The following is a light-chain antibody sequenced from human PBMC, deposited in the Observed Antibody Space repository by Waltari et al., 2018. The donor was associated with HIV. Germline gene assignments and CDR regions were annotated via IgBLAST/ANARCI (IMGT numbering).Light chain of an antibody. CDR1: SSDVGGYNS. CDR2: EVS. V-gene: IGLV2-14*01. CDR3: SSSTNSSPVV. Sequence: QSALTQPASVSGSPGQSITISCTGTSSDVGGYNSFSWYQHHPGEAPRLMIYEVSNRPSGISNRFSGSKSGNTASLTISGLQAEDEADYFCSSSTNSSPVVFGGGTKLTVL. J-gene: IGLJ3*02.